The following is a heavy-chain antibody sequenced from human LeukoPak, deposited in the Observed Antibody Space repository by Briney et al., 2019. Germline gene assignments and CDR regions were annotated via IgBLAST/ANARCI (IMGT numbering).Heavy chain of an antibody. D-gene: IGHD3-10*01. CDR2: TRNKANSYTT. CDR1: GFTFSDHY. J-gene: IGHJ4*02. CDR3: ARLWFGESIDY. V-gene: IGHV3-72*01. Sequence: GGSLRLSCAASGFTFSDHYMDWVRQAPGKGLEWVGRTRNKANSYTTEYAASVKGRFTISRDDSKNSLYLQMNSLKTEDTAVYYCARLWFGESIDYWGQGTLVTVSS.